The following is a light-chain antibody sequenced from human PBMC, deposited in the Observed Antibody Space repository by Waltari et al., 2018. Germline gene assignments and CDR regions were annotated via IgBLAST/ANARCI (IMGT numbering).Light chain of an antibody. Sequence: QSALTQPASVSGSPGQASIIACTGTDSDVGGYDYVSWYQQYPGKAPRLIIYDVYNRPSGVSHRFSGSKSYNTASLTISGLQAEDESVYYCRSYTSSGVVFGGGTKLTVL. CDR3: RSYTSSGVV. J-gene: IGLJ2*01. CDR1: DSDVGGYDY. V-gene: IGLV2-14*01. CDR2: DVY.